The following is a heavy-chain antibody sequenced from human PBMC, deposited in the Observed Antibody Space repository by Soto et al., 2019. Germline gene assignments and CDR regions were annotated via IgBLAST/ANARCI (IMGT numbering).Heavy chain of an antibody. V-gene: IGHV3-23*01. Sequence: GGSLRLSCAASGFTFSIYAMSWVRQAPGKGLEWVSSISGSGDSAYYAGSVKGRFTISRDNSKNTLYLQINSLRAEDTAVYYCAKERSDHRIAAAAIDYWGQGAQVTVSS. J-gene: IGHJ4*02. CDR1: GFTFSIYA. CDR2: ISGSGDSA. CDR3: AKERSDHRIAAAAIDY. D-gene: IGHD6-25*01.